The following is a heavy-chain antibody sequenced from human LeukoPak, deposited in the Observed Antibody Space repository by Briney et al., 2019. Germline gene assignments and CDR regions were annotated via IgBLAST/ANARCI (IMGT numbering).Heavy chain of an antibody. V-gene: IGHV1-3*03. Sequence: GASVKVSCKASGYTFTNYAIHWVRQAPGQRFEWMGWINAANGHTKYPQEFQDRTTITRDTSATTAYMELNNLRSEDMARYYCARGRGPPNTNRDFYFYYYMDVWGTGTTVTVSS. CDR2: INAANGHT. J-gene: IGHJ6*03. D-gene: IGHD3-10*01. CDR1: GYTFTNYA. CDR3: ARGRGPPNTNRDFYFYYYMDV.